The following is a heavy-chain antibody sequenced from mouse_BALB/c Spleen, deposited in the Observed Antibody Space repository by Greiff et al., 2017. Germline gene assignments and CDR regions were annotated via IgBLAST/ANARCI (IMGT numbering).Heavy chain of an antibody. CDR3: ARGAMITTYYYAMDY. V-gene: IGHV5-4*02. CDR1: GFTFSDYY. CDR2: ISDGGSYT. J-gene: IGHJ4*01. D-gene: IGHD2-4*01. Sequence: EVKVVESGGGLVKPGGSLKLSCAASGFTFSDYYMYWVRQTPEKRLEWVATISDGGSYTYYPDSVKGRFTISRDNAKNNLYLQMSSLKSEYTAMYYCARGAMITTYYYAMDYWGQGTSVTVSS.